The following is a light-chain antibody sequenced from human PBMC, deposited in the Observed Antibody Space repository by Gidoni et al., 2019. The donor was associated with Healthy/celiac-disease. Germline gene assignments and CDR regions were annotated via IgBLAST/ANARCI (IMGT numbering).Light chain of an antibody. CDR2: LGS. V-gene: IGKV2-28*01. CDR1: QSLLHSHGYHY. J-gene: IGKJ3*01. CDR3: MQALQTRVT. Sequence: DFAMSQSLPSLPVTPGEPASIPCRSRQSLLHSHGYHYLDWYLQKPGQSPQLLIYLGSNRASGVPDRFSGSGSGTDFTLKISRVEAEDVGVYYCMQALQTRVTFGPGTKVDIK.